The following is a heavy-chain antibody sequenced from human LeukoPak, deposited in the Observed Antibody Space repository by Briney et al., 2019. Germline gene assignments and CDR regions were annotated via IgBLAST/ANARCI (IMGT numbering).Heavy chain of an antibody. V-gene: IGHV4-59*08. CDR2: IYYKGNT. CDR1: GGSIYSHY. D-gene: IGHD1-1*01. CDR3: MRRDTGWNHSDY. Sequence: SETLSLTCAVSGGSIYSHYWGWIRQPPGKGLEWIGDIYYKGNTNYNPSLKSRVTISLDTSKNHLSLKLTSVVAADTAIYYCMRRDTGWNHSDYWGQGILVTVSS. J-gene: IGHJ4*02.